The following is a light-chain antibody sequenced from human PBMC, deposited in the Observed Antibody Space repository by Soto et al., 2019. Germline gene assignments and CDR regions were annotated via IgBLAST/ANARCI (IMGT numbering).Light chain of an antibody. V-gene: IGLV2-14*01. CDR2: DVS. CDR3: SSYTSPDPVV. Sequence: QSALTQPASVSGSPGQSITISCTGTSSDIGGYNYVSWYQQHPGKAPKLMIYDVSNRPSGVSNRFSGSKSGNTASLTISGLQAEDEADYYCSSYTSPDPVVFGGGTKLTVL. J-gene: IGLJ2*01. CDR1: SSDIGGYNY.